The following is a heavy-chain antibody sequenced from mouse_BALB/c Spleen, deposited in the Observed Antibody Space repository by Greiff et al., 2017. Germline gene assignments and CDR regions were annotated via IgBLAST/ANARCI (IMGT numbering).Heavy chain of an antibody. CDR1: GYTFTSYW. J-gene: IGHJ2*01. CDR3: ASYDGYYDY. D-gene: IGHD2-3*01. Sequence: QVQLQQSGADLAKPGASVKMSCKASGYTFTSYWMHWVKQRPGQGLEWIGYINPSTGYTEYNQKFKDKATLTADKSSSTAYMQLSSLTSEDSAVYYCASYDGYYDYWGQGTTLTVSS. CDR2: INPSTGYT. V-gene: IGHV1-7*01.